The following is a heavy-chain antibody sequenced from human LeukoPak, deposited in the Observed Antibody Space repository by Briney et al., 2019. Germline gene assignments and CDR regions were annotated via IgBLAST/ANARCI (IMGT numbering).Heavy chain of an antibody. J-gene: IGHJ4*01. V-gene: IGHV3-23*01. Sequence: GGSLRLSCAASGLTFSSYAMNWVRQAPGKGLEWVSGVSGSGATTYYADSVKGRFTISRDNSKNTLHLQMNSLRAEDTAVYYCAKVTDGYCSSGRCYYFDYWGQGTLVTVSS. CDR3: AKVTDGYCSSGRCYYFDY. CDR1: GLTFSSYA. CDR2: VSGSGATT. D-gene: IGHD2-15*01.